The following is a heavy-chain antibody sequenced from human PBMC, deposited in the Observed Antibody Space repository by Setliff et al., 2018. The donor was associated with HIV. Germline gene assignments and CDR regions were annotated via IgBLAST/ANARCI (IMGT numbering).Heavy chain of an antibody. V-gene: IGHV4-38-2*01. CDR3: ECYNSDDGYFDN. Sequence: TSETLSLTCDVSGFSISSRYYWGWIRQSPGKGLEWIGNIYHTGSSYYNPSLNDRATISLETSRNQFSLKLSSVTAADTAVYYCECYNSDDGYFDNWGQGALVTVSS. CDR2: IYHTGSS. CDR1: GFSISSRYY. J-gene: IGHJ4*02. D-gene: IGHD2-8*01.